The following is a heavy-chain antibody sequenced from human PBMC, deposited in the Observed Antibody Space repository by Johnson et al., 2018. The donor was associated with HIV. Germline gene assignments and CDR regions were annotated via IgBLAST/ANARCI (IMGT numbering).Heavy chain of an antibody. CDR1: GFSFSNYA. D-gene: IGHD3-22*01. Sequence: QVQLVESGGGVVQPGRSLRLSCAASGFSFSNYAMDWVRQAPGKGLEWVAVISSDGSNKNYADSVKGRFNISRDNSKNTLYLQMNSLRAEDTAVYYCARGASDDSSGYRILGYAFDIWGQGTMVTVSS. CDR3: ARGASDDSSGYRILGYAFDI. V-gene: IGHV3-30*03. CDR2: ISSDGSNK. J-gene: IGHJ3*02.